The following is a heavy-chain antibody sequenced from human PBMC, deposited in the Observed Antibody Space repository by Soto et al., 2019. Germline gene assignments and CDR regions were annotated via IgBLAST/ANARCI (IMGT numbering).Heavy chain of an antibody. V-gene: IGHV1-69*02. CDR1: GGTFSSYT. CDR2: IIPILGIA. CDR3: AASYYYGSGSYPNWFDP. D-gene: IGHD3-10*01. J-gene: IGHJ5*02. Sequence: SVKVSCKASGGTFSSYTISWVRQAPGQGLEWMGRIIPILGIANYAQKFQGRVTITADKSTSTAYMELSSLRSEDTAVYYCAASYYYGSGSYPNWFDPWGQGTLVTVSS.